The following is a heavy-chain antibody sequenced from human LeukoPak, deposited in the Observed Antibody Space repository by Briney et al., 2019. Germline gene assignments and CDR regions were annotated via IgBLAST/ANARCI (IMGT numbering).Heavy chain of an antibody. V-gene: IGHV1-2*02. CDR2: SDPKSGGT. Sequence: ASVKVSCKASGYTFTNYYIHWVRQAPGQGLEWMGWSDPKSGGTNYAQNFQGRVTMTRDTSISTAYMELSSLRSDDTAVYYCARPPGSGSYSYWGQGTLVTVSS. CDR1: GYTFTNYY. CDR3: ARPPGSGSYSY. J-gene: IGHJ4*02. D-gene: IGHD3-10*01.